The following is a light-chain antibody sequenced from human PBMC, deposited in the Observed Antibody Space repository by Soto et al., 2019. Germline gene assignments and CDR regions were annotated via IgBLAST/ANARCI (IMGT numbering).Light chain of an antibody. CDR2: AND. Sequence: QSVLTQPPSVSGAPGQRVTISCTGSSSNIGPDYAVHWYQQFPGTAPKLLIFANDNRPSGVPDRFSGSKSGTSASLAITGLQAEDEADYFCQSYDSTVSGAVVFGGGTKLTVL. CDR3: QSYDSTVSGAVV. CDR1: SSNIGPDYA. J-gene: IGLJ2*01. V-gene: IGLV1-40*01.